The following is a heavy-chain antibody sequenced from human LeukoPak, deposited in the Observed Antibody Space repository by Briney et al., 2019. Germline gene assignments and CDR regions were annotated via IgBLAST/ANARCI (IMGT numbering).Heavy chain of an antibody. CDR3: ARRGYCSSTSCYSYVDY. CDR2: ISAYNGNT. Sequence: ASVKVSCKASGYTFTSYGISWVRQAPGQGLEWMGWISAYNGNTNYAQKLQGRVTMTTDTSTSTAYMGLRSLRSDDTAVYYCARRGYCSSTSCYSYVDYWGQGTLVTVSS. CDR1: GYTFTSYG. D-gene: IGHD2-2*02. J-gene: IGHJ4*02. V-gene: IGHV1-18*01.